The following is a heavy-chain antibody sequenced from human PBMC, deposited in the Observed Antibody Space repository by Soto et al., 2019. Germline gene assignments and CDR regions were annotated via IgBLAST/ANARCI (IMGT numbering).Heavy chain of an antibody. V-gene: IGHV3-11*01. Sequence: QVHLMESGGGLVKPGGSLRLSCAASGFAFSAYYMSWIRQAPGKGLEWLTYISESGTTIYYADSVKGRFTISRDNAKNSLYLQMNRLRVEDTAVYYCTRSHYDTSCYTDYWGQGTLVTVSS. J-gene: IGHJ4*02. CDR1: GFAFSAYY. CDR2: ISESGTTI. D-gene: IGHD3-22*01. CDR3: TRSHYDTSCYTDY.